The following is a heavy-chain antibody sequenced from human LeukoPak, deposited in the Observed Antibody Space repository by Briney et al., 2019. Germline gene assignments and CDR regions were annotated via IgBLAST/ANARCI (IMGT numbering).Heavy chain of an antibody. D-gene: IGHD3-10*01. J-gene: IGHJ5*02. CDR2: ISSSSSYI. Sequence: GGSLRLSCAASGFTFSSYSMNWVRQAPGKGLEWVSSISSSSSYIYYADSVKGRFTISRDNSKNTLYLQMNSLRAEDTAVYYCAKNMVRGVKLPDPWGQGTLVTVSS. V-gene: IGHV3-21*01. CDR1: GFTFSSYS. CDR3: AKNMVRGVKLPDP.